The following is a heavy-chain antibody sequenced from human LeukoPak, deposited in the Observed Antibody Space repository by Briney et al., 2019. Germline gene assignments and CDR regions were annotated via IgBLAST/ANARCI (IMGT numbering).Heavy chain of an antibody. V-gene: IGHV1-46*01. CDR2: INPSGGST. Sequence: ASMKVSCKASGYTFTSYYTHWVRQAPGQGLEWMGIINPSGGSTSHAQKFQGRVTMTRDTSTSTVYMELSSLRSEDTAVYYCARGRRSPYPSYYYYMDVWGKGTTVTVSS. CDR1: GYTFTSYY. J-gene: IGHJ6*03. D-gene: IGHD3-3*01. CDR3: ARGRRSPYPSYYYYMDV.